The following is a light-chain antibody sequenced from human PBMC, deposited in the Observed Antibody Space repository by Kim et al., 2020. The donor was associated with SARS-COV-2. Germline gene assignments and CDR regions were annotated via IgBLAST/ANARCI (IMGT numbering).Light chain of an antibody. V-gene: IGKV3-20*01. CDR3: QQYAASFT. CDR2: GAS. CDR1: PTLTGNN. J-gene: IGKJ2*01. Sequence: SLSPGGRSTLSCRASPTLTGNNLAWYQQKPGQTPRLLIYGASSRATGTPDRFSGSGSGTDFTLTISRLETQDFAVYYCQQYAASFTFGGGTKLEI.